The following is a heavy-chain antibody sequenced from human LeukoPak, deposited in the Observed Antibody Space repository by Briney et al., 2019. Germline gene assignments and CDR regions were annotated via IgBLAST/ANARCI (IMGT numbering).Heavy chain of an antibody. Sequence: GRSLRLSCAASGFTFSSYAMHWVRQAPGKGLEWVAVISYDGSNKYYADSVKGRFTISRDNSRNTLYLQMNSLRAEDTAVYYCASHSSGWYYWGQGTLVTVSS. CDR1: GFTFSSYA. V-gene: IGHV3-30*04. CDR2: ISYDGSNK. CDR3: ASHSSGWYY. D-gene: IGHD6-19*01. J-gene: IGHJ4*02.